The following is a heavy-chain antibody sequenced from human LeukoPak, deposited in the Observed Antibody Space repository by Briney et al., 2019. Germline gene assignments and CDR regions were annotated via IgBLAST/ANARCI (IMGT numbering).Heavy chain of an antibody. J-gene: IGHJ3*02. CDR3: ARNLYSASPYDAFDI. CDR1: GYTFTDYY. V-gene: IGHV1-2*02. Sequence: ASMKVFCKASGYTFTDYYIHWVRQAPGQGFEWLAWINPYSGGTIYAQNFQGRVSVTRDASISTAYMELRGLTHDDTAMYFCARNLYSASPYDAFDIWGRGTMVTVSS. D-gene: IGHD1-26*01. CDR2: INPYSGGT.